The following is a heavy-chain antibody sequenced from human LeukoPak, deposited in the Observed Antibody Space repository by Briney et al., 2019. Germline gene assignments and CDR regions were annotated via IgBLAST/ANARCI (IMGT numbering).Heavy chain of an antibody. D-gene: IGHD5-12*01. CDR1: GFTFSGSA. J-gene: IGHJ4*02. Sequence: GGSLRLSCAASGFTFSGSAMHWVRQASGKGLEWVGRIRSKANSYATAYAASVKGRFTISRNDSKNTAYLQMNSLKTEDTAVYYCTRRGGYDSEAFDYWGQGTLVTVSS. CDR3: TRRGGYDSEAFDY. V-gene: IGHV3-73*01. CDR2: IRSKANSYAT.